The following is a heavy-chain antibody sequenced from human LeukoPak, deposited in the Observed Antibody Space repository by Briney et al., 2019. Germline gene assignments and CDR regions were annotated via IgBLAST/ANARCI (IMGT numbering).Heavy chain of an antibody. CDR1: GFTFTSYA. V-gene: IGHV3-23*01. D-gene: IGHD3-9*01. Sequence: HPGGSLRLSCAASGFTFTSYAMSWVRQAPGKGLEWVSGISDSGGNTYYADSVKGRFTISGDNSKNTLYLQMDSLRAEDTAVYYCAKQPILSGYYSSNYYYYGMDVWGQGTTVTVSS. CDR2: ISDSGGNT. J-gene: IGHJ6*02. CDR3: AKQPILSGYYSSNYYYYGMDV.